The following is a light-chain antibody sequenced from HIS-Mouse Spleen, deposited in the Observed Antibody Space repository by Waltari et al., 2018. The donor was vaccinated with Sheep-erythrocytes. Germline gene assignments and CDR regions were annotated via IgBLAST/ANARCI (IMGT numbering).Light chain of an antibody. CDR1: SSDVGGYNY. J-gene: IGLJ1*01. CDR2: DVS. CDR3: CSYAGSYNHV. Sequence: QSALTQPRSVSGSPGQSVTIPCTGTSSDVGGYNYVSWYQQHPGKAPKLMIYDVSKRPSGLPDRISGSKSGNTASLTISGLQAEDEADYYCCSYAGSYNHVFATGTKVTVL. V-gene: IGLV2-11*01.